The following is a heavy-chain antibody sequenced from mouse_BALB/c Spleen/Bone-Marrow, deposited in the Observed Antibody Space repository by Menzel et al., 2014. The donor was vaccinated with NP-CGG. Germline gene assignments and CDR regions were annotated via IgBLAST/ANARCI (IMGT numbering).Heavy chain of an antibody. CDR3: ARSTTVKDYFDY. J-gene: IGHJ2*01. CDR2: INPGSGGS. CDR1: GYAFTNYL. D-gene: IGHD1-1*01. Sequence: QVQLQQSGAELVRPGTSVKVSCKASGYAFTNYLIEWVKQRPGQGLEWIGVINPGSGGSSNNEKFKGKATLTADKSSSTAYMQLSSLTSDDSAVYFCARSTTVKDYFDYWGQGTLSQSPQ. V-gene: IGHV1-54*01.